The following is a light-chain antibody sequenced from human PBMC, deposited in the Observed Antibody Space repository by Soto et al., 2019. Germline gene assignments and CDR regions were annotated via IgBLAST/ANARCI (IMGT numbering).Light chain of an antibody. J-gene: IGKJ1*01. Sequence: DIQMTPSPSSLSASVGDRVTITCRASQSTSRYLNWYQQKPGKVPKLLIYAASSLQSGVPSSFSGSGSGTDFTLTISSLQPEDFATYYCQQSYSTPWTFGQGTKVEI. CDR3: QQSYSTPWT. V-gene: IGKV1-39*01. CDR1: QSTSRY. CDR2: AAS.